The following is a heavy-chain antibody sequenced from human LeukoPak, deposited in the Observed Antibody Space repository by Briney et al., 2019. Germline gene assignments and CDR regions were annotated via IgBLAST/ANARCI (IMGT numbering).Heavy chain of an antibody. CDR1: GYTFKNYD. CDR3: AIWRDAFDI. Sequence: ASVEVSCKASGYTFKNYDINWVRQATGQGLEWMGWMNPNSGNTGYAQKFQGRVTMTRNTSISTAYMELSGLRSEDTAVYYCAIWRDAFDIWGQGTMVTVSS. J-gene: IGHJ3*02. V-gene: IGHV1-8*02. CDR2: MNPNSGNT.